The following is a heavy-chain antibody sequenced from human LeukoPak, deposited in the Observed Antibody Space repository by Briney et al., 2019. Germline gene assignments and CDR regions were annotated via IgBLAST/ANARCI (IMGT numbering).Heavy chain of an antibody. Sequence: GGSLRLSCAASGFTFSSYEMNWVRQAPGKGLEWVSYISTSGSTIYYADSVKGRFTISRDNAKNSLYLQMNSLRAEDTAVYYCSRGAGQRSGGHDYWGQGTLVTVSS. CDR3: SRGAGQRSGGHDY. V-gene: IGHV3-48*03. CDR1: GFTFSSYE. D-gene: IGHD3-10*01. CDR2: ISTSGSTI. J-gene: IGHJ4*02.